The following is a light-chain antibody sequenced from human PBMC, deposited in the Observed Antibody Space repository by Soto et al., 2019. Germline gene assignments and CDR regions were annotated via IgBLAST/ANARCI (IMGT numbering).Light chain of an antibody. J-gene: IGLJ2*01. CDR3: SSYASSSTLV. Sequence: QSALTQPASASGSPGQSVTISCTGTSSDVGDYSYVSWYQQHPGKAPKLMVYEVTNRPSGVPDRFSGSKSGNTASLTVSGLQSEDEADYYCSSYASSSTLVFGGGTKLTVL. V-gene: IGLV2-8*01. CDR2: EVT. CDR1: SSDVGDYSY.